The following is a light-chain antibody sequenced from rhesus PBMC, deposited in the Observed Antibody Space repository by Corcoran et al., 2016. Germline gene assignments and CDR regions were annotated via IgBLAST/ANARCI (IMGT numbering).Light chain of an antibody. V-gene: IGKV1-69*01. CDR3: QQHDYLPLT. CDR1: QGIRLS. CDR2: RAS. J-gene: IGKJ4*01. Sequence: DIQMTQSPSSLSASVGDRVTITCRASQGIRLSLAWYQQKPGKVPKLLSYRASILETGVPSRFSGSGSGTDFTLTIISLPPEDIATYFCQQHDYLPLTFGGGTTVEL.